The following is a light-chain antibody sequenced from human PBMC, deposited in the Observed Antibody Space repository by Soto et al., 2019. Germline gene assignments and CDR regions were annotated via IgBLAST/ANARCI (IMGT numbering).Light chain of an antibody. J-gene: IGLJ2*01. Sequence: QSVLTQPPSVSGAPGQRVAISCTGSSSNIGAGYDVHWYQQLPGTAPKLLIYGNSNGPSGVPDRVSGSKSGTSASLAITGLQAEDEADYFCQSYDSSLSAVVIGGGTRLTVL. V-gene: IGLV1-40*01. CDR3: QSYDSSLSAVV. CDR2: GNS. CDR1: SSNIGAGYD.